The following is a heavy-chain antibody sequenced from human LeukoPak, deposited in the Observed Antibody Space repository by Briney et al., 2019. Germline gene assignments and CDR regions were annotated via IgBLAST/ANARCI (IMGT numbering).Heavy chain of an antibody. CDR1: GDSISSGSYY. Sequence: SETLSLTCTVSGDSISSGSYYWSWIRQPPGKGLEFIGSAYHGGNTYYKASLKSRVTISLDTSKNQFSLRLSSVTAADTAVYYCARSYSGSFLYWGQGSLVTVSS. CDR2: AYHGGNT. D-gene: IGHD1-26*01. V-gene: IGHV4-39*07. CDR3: ARSYSGSFLY. J-gene: IGHJ1*01.